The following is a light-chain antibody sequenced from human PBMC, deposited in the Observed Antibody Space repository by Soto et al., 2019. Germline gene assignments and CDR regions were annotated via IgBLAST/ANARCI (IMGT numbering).Light chain of an antibody. V-gene: IGKV1-39*01. J-gene: IGKJ5*01. CDR2: GTS. CDR1: QAINTY. CDR3: QQSYSTLLIT. Sequence: DIQMTQSPSFLSASVGDRVTISCRASQAINTYLNWYQQKPGKDPKLLIYGTSDLQNGVPSRFSGGGSGTDFTLPISSLQPEDFATYYCQQSYSTLLITFGQGTRLE.